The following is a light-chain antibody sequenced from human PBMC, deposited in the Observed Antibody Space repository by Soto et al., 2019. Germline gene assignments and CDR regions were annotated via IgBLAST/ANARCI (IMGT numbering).Light chain of an antibody. Sequence: DFVMTQSPDFLTVSLGERATINCKSSESVFYTSDNQNYLAWYQQKPGQPPKVLIYWASTRASGVPARFSGSGSGTDFTLTISGLQADDAAFYYCQQYFETPLTFGGGTKVEIK. CDR2: WAS. V-gene: IGKV4-1*01. CDR3: QQYFETPLT. CDR1: ESVFYTSDNQNY. J-gene: IGKJ4*01.